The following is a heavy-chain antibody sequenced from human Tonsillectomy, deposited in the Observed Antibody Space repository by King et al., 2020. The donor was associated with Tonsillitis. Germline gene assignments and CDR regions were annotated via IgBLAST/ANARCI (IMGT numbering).Heavy chain of an antibody. J-gene: IGHJ4*02. V-gene: IGHV4-59*08. CDR1: GDSISGYY. CDR2: IFYTGTT. CDR3: ARLYHDQSGRIDY. D-gene: IGHD3-16*01. Sequence: QLQESGPGLVKPSETLSLICTVSGDSISGYYWTWIRQSPGKGLEYIGYIFYTGTTNYNPSLRSRVTILVDTSKNQFSLRLSSVTAADTAVYYCARLYHDQSGRIDYWGQGTLVTVSS.